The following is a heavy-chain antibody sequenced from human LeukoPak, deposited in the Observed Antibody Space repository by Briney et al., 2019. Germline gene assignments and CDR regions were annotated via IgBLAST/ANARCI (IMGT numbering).Heavy chain of an antibody. V-gene: IGHV3-66*01. CDR1: GFTVSSNY. CDR3: ARDRVQYSSSWARPGTYYYYGMDV. D-gene: IGHD6-13*01. Sequence: GSLRLSCAASGFTVSSNYMSWVRQAPGKGLEWVSVIYSGGSTYYADSVKGRFTISRDNSKNTLYLQMNSLRAEDTAVYYCARDRVQYSSSWARPGTYYYYGMDVWGQGTTVTVSS. J-gene: IGHJ6*02. CDR2: IYSGGST.